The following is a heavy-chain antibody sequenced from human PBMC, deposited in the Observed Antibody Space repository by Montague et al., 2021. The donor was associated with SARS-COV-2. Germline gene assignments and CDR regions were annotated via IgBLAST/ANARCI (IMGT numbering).Heavy chain of an antibody. D-gene: IGHD2-15*01. J-gene: IGHJ5*02. CDR3: ARGHDCSGGSCWWEYWLDP. Sequence: ETLSLTCTVSGGSISSYYWSWIRQPPGKGLEWIGYIYYSGSTNYNPSLKSRVTISVDTSKNQFSLKLSSVTAADTAVYYCARGHDCSGGSCWWEYWLDPWGQGTLVTVSP. V-gene: IGHV4-59*01. CDR2: IYYSGST. CDR1: GGSISSYY.